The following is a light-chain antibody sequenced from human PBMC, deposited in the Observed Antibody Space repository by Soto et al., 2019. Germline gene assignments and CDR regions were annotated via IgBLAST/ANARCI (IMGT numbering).Light chain of an antibody. CDR3: QQYGSVYT. CDR1: QSVSSSY. V-gene: IGKV3-20*01. CDR2: GAS. Sequence: EIVLTQSPGTLSLSPGERATLSCRASQSVSSSYLAWYQQKPGQAPRLLIYGASSRAPGIPDRFSGSGSGTDFTLTISRLEPEDFAVYYCQQYGSVYTFGQGTKLEIK. J-gene: IGKJ2*01.